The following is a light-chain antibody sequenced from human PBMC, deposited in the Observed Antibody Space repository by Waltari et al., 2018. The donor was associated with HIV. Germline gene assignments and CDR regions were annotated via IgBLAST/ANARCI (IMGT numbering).Light chain of an antibody. V-gene: IGLV1-47*01. CDR2: RNN. CDR1: SSNIGRNY. J-gene: IGLJ2*01. Sequence: QSVLTQPPSASGTPGQRVTISCSGSSSNIGRNYVCWYQQLPGTAPKLLIYRNNQRPSGVPDRFSGSKSGTPASLAISGLRSEDEGDYYCAAWDDNLSGLFGGGTKLTVL. CDR3: AAWDDNLSGL.